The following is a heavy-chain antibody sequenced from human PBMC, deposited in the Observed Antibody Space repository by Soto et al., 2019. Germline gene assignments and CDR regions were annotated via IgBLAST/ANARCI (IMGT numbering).Heavy chain of an antibody. CDR1: GGSISSGDYY. Sequence: SETLSLTCTVSGGSISSGDYYWSWIRQPPGKGLEWIGYIYYSGSTYYNPSLKSRVTISVDTSKNQFSLKLSSVTAADTAVYYCARRPVVVAAPDYWGQGTLVTVSS. D-gene: IGHD2-15*01. CDR2: IYYSGST. CDR3: ARRPVVVAAPDY. V-gene: IGHV4-30-4*01. J-gene: IGHJ4*02.